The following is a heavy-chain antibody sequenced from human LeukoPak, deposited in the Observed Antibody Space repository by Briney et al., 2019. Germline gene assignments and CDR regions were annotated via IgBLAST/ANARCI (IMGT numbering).Heavy chain of an antibody. CDR2: IYHSGST. V-gene: IGHV4-30-2*01. D-gene: IGHD3-3*01. J-gene: IGHJ4*02. Sequence: SETLSLTCTVSGGSISSGGYYWSWIRQPPGKGLEWIGYIYHSGSTYYNPSLKSRVTISVDRSKNQFSLKLSSVTAADTAVYYCARGNGFLEWLSDYWGQGTLVTVSS. CDR1: GGSISSGGYY. CDR3: ARGNGFLEWLSDY.